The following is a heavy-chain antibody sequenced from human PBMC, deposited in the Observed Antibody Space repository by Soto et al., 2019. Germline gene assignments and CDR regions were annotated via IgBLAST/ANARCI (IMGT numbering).Heavy chain of an antibody. CDR2: IHYSGST. V-gene: IGHV4-39*01. CDR1: GGSISSSSYY. J-gene: IGHJ4*02. Sequence: SETLSLTCTVSGGSISSSSYYWGWIRQPPGMGLEWIGSIHYSGSTQFHPSFKSRVTISVDTSKNEFSLRLRSVTAADTSVYYCARHLKAGAAGMAYWGQGIPVTVSS. D-gene: IGHD6-19*01. CDR3: ARHLKAGAAGMAY.